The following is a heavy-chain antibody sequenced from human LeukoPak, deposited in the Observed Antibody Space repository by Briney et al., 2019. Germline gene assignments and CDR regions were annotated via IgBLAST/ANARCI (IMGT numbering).Heavy chain of an antibody. Sequence: ASVKVSCKASGYTFTDYYMHWVRQAPGQGLEWMGRINPNSGGTEYSQKFQGRVTMTRDTSTSTVYMELSSLRSEDTAVYYCARDLNYWGQGTLVTVSS. J-gene: IGHJ4*02. CDR2: INPNSGGT. CDR3: ARDLNY. CDR1: GYTFTDYY. V-gene: IGHV1-2*06.